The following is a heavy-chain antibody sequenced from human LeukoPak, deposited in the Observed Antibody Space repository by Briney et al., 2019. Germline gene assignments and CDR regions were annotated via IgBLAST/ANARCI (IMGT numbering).Heavy chain of an antibody. V-gene: IGHV3-7*01. CDR2: INQDASDK. CDR1: RFSFSHYW. CDR3: LGGVAADY. D-gene: IGHD3-16*01. J-gene: IGHJ4*02. Sequence: GGSLTLSCAASRFSFSHYWMTWVRQAPGKGVEWVANINQDASDKHYADSVKGRCTISRDNAKNSLYLQMNSLRVEDTAVYYCLGGVAADYWGRGTLVTVSS.